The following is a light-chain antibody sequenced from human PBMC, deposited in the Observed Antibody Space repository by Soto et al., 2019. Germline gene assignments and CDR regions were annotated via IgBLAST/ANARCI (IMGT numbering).Light chain of an antibody. J-gene: IGLJ3*02. V-gene: IGLV2-23*02. Sequence: QSVLTQPAPVSGSPGQSITISCTGTSSDVGGYNYVSWYQQHPGKAPKLMIYEVSNRPLGVSNRFSGSKSGNTASLTISGLQAEDEADYYCCSYAGSSTWVFGGGTKVTVL. CDR2: EVS. CDR1: SSDVGGYNY. CDR3: CSYAGSSTWV.